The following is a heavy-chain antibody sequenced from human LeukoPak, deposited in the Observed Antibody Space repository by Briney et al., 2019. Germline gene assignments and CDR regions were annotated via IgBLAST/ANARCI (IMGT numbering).Heavy chain of an antibody. CDR2: ISGTGSST. Sequence: GGSLRLSCEASGFTFGNYAMNWVRQAPGKGLEWVSTISGTGSSTYYADSVKGRFTISRDNSKNTLYLQMNSLRAEDTAVYYCAKGRLAVAGSLNYWGQGTLVTVSS. J-gene: IGHJ4*02. CDR1: GFTFGNYA. CDR3: AKGRLAVAGSLNY. D-gene: IGHD6-19*01. V-gene: IGHV3-23*01.